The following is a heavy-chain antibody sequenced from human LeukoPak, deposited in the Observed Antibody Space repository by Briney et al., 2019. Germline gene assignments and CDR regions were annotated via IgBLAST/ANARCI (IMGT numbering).Heavy chain of an antibody. CDR2: IYYSGST. CDR3: ARDRPFQH. J-gene: IGHJ1*01. Sequence: KPSETLSPTCTVSGGSISSSSYYWGWIRQPPGKGLEWIGSIYYSGSTYYNPSLKSRVTISVDTSKNQFSLKLSSVTAADTAVYYCARDRPFQHWGQGTLVTVSS. V-gene: IGHV4-39*07. CDR1: GGSISSSSYY.